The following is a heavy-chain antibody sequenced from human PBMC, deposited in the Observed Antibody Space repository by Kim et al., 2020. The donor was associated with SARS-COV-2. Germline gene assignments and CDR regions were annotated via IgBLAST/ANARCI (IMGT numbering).Heavy chain of an antibody. V-gene: IGHV1-18*01. J-gene: IGHJ6*02. CDR3: ARSQERITMVRDYYYYGMDV. D-gene: IGHD3-10*01. CDR1: GYTFTSYG. CDR2: ISAYNGNT. Sequence: ASVKVSCKASGYTFTSYGISWVRQAPGQGLEWMGWISAYNGNTNYAQKLQGRVTMTTDTSTSTAYMELRSLRSDDTAVYYCARSQERITMVRDYYYYGMDVWGQGTTVTVSS.